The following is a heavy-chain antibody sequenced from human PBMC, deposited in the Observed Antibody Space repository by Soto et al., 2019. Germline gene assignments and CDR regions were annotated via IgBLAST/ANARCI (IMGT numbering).Heavy chain of an antibody. V-gene: IGHV1-24*01. CDR1: GYTLTKLS. J-gene: IGHJ1*01. CDR2: FDPEDRET. D-gene: IGHD1-26*01. Sequence: GASVKVSCKVSGYTLTKLSMHWVRQSPGKGLEWMGGFDPEDRETIYAQKFHGRVTMTEDTSTDTADMELSSLTSDDTAVYYCATFGDLEWALLGTDSWGQGTLVTVSS. CDR3: ATFGDLEWALLGTDS.